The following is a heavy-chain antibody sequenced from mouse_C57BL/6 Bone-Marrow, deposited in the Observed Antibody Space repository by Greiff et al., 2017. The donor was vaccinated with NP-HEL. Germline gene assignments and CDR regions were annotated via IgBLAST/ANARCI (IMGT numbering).Heavy chain of an antibody. D-gene: IGHD1-1*01. CDR2: IYPRSGNT. V-gene: IGHV1-81*01. CDR1: GYTFTSYG. Sequence: VMLQQSGAELARPGASVKLSCKASGYTFTSYGISWVKQRTGQGLEWIGEIYPRSGNTYYNEKFKGKATLTADKSSSTAYMELRSLTSEDSAVYFCARGTTVVAQYYFDYWGQGTTLTVSS. CDR3: ARGTTVVAQYYFDY. J-gene: IGHJ2*01.